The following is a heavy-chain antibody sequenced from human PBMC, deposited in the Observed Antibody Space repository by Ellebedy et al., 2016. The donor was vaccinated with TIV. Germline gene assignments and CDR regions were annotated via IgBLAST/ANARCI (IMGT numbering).Heavy chain of an antibody. CDR3: ARETCSGDCYWGAWGFDP. D-gene: IGHD2-21*02. CDR2: IYYNGFS. CDR1: GGSIGSYY. V-gene: IGHV4-59*01. J-gene: IGHJ5*02. Sequence: MPSETLSLTCSISGGSIGSYYWTWVRQPPGGGLEWIGFIYYNGFSIYNSSLKSRVTISLDTSNNQFSLELKSVTAADTAVYYFARETCSGDCYWGAWGFDPWGQGIQVTVSS.